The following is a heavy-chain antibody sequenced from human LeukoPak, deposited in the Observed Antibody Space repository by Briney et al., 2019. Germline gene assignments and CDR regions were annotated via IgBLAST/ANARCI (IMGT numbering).Heavy chain of an antibody. CDR1: GFTVSSNY. V-gene: IGHV3-53*04. J-gene: IGHJ4*02. D-gene: IGHD6-19*01. Sequence: GGSLRLSCVASGFTVSSNYMSWIRQAPGKGLEWVSVIYSAGNTYYADSVKGRFTISRHNSENTLYLHRNSLRVEDTAVYFCARGGTPGYSSGRIDYWGQGTLVTVSS. CDR2: IYSAGNT. CDR3: ARGGTPGYSSGRIDY.